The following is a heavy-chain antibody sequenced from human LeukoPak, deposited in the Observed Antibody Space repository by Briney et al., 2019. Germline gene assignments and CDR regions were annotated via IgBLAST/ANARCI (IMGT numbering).Heavy chain of an antibody. CDR2: IYYSGST. J-gene: IGHJ3*02. D-gene: IGHD6-13*01. CDR1: GGSISSYY. CDR3: ARMGIAAAGTGAFDI. V-gene: IGHV4-59*08. Sequence: SETLSLTCTVSGGSISSYYWSWIRQPPGKGLEWIGYIYYSGSTNYNPSLKSRVTISVDTSKNQFSLKLSSVTAADTAVYYCARMGIAAAGTGAFDIWGQGTMVTVSS.